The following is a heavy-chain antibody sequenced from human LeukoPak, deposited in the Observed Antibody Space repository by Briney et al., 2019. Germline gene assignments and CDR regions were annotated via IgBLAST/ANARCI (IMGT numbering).Heavy chain of an antibody. J-gene: IGHJ4*02. CDR3: ARDPGFYYDSSGPFDY. CDR1: GGSFSGYY. V-gene: IGHV4-34*01. CDR2: INHSGNT. Sequence: PSETLSLTCAVYGGSFSGYYWSWVRQPPGKGLEWIGEINHSGNTNYNPSLKSRVTLSVDTSKNQFSLNLSSVTAADTAVYYCARDPGFYYDSSGPFDYWGQGTLVTVSS. D-gene: IGHD3-22*01.